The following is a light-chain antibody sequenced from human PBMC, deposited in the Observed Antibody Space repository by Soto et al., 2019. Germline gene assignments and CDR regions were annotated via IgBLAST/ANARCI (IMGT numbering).Light chain of an antibody. CDR2: GAS. V-gene: IGKV3-20*01. CDR1: QSITSSY. J-gene: IGKJ4*01. CDR3: HQYGNSPPT. Sequence: EIVLTQSPGTLSLSPGERATLSCRASQSITSSYLAWYQQKPGQAPRLLMYGASTRAPGIPDRLSGSGSGTDFTLTISRLEPEDSAVYYCHQYGNSPPTFGGGTKV.